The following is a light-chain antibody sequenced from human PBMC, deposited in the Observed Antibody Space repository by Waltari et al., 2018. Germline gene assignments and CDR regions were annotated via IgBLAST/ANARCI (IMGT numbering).Light chain of an antibody. J-gene: IGKJ1*01. CDR3: QQTYSAPWT. CDR2: AAS. Sequence: DIQMTQSPSSLSASIGDRVTITCRASQSISIYLNWYQQKPGKAPTLLISAASNLQSGVPARFSGSRSGTDFTLTSSSLQPEDFATFYCQQTYSAPWTFGQGTKVEMK. CDR1: QSISIY. V-gene: IGKV1-39*01.